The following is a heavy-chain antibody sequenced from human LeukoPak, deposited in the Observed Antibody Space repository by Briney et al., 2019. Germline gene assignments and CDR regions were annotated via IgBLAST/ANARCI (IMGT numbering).Heavy chain of an antibody. Sequence: AASVKVSCKASGYTFTAYGISWVRQAPGQGLEWMGWISTYSTNTNNAQKLQGRVTMTTDTSANTAYMELRSPRSDDTAVYYCARDSGTSLDKWGQGTLVTVSS. CDR1: GYTFTAYG. J-gene: IGHJ4*02. CDR2: ISTYSTNT. D-gene: IGHD1-26*01. V-gene: IGHV1-18*01. CDR3: ARDSGTSLDK.